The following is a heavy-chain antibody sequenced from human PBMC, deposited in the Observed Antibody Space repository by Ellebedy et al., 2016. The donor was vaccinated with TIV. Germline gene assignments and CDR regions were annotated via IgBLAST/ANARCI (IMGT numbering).Heavy chain of an antibody. J-gene: IGHJ6*03. CDR2: IDRGGRTF. CDR1: GFSFSDYY. D-gene: IGHD3-22*01. Sequence: GESLKISCATSGFSFSDYYMGWIRPAPGKGLEWVSYIDRGGRTFYYRDSVKGRFTISRDNAKNSLHLQLNSLRAEDSAVYYCARAMRVDNNVVTVFYYYMDVWGKGTTVTVS. CDR3: ARAMRVDNNVVTVFYYYMDV. V-gene: IGHV3-11*01.